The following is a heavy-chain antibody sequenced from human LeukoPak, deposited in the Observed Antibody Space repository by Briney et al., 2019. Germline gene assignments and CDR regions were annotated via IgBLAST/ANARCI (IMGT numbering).Heavy chain of an antibody. CDR2: ISYDGSNK. D-gene: IGHD6-6*01. CDR3: ARSLTDQIAARRNY. CDR1: GFTFSSYG. Sequence: PGRSLRLSCAASGFTFSSYGMHWVRQAPGKGLEWVAVISYDGSNKYYADSVKGRFTISRDNSKNTLYLQMNSLRAEDTAVYYCARSLTDQIAARRNYWGQGTLVTVSS. V-gene: IGHV3-30*19. J-gene: IGHJ4*02.